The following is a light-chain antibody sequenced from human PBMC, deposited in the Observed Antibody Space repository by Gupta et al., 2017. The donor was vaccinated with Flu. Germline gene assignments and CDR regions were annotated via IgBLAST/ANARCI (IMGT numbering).Light chain of an antibody. CDR1: QTFTTY. Sequence: NQMTQIPSVLSGSVGDRVTITCRASQTFTTYLNWYQVKPGKAPKLLIYVASNLQSGVPSRFSGSGYGTDFALTISSLQPEDIATYYCQQSYSPPFTFGQGTKLEIK. J-gene: IGKJ2*01. CDR2: VAS. V-gene: IGKV1-39*01. CDR3: QQSYSPPFT.